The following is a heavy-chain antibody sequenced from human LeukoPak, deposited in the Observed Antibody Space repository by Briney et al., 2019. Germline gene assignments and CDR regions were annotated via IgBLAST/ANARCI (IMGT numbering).Heavy chain of an antibody. J-gene: IGHJ4*02. CDR3: ARGGVVATIVYYFDY. D-gene: IGHD5-12*01. V-gene: IGHV4-34*01. CDR1: GGSSSGYY. CDR2: INHSGST. Sequence: SETLSLTCAVYGGSSSGYYWSWIRQPPGKGLEWFGEINHSGSTNYNPSRKSRVTISVDTSKNKFSLKLSSVTAADTAVYYCARGGVVATIVYYFDYWGQGTLVTVSS.